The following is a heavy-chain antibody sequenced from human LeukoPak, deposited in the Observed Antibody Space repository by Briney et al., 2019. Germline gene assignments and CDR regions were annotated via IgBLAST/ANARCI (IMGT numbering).Heavy chain of an antibody. Sequence: GASVKVSCKTSGYTFTGYYVHWVRQAPGQGLEWMGWINPNSGGTNYAQRCQGRVTMTRDTSISTAYMELSRLKSDDTAVYYCARSSSDSPQDFDYWGQGTLVTVSS. V-gene: IGHV1-2*02. CDR3: ARSSSDSPQDFDY. CDR1: GYTFTGYY. J-gene: IGHJ4*02. CDR2: INPNSGGT. D-gene: IGHD3-22*01.